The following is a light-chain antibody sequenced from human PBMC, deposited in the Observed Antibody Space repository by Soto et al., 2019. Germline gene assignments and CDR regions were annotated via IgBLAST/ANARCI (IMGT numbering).Light chain of an antibody. Sequence: SVLAQPPSASGTPGQRVTISCSGSNSNIGRNIVNWYQQLPGTAPKLLLYNNNQRPSGVPDRFSGSKSGTSASLAIRGPQSEDEADYYCAAWDDSLNSYVFGTGTKVTVL. V-gene: IGLV1-44*01. CDR2: NNN. CDR3: AAWDDSLNSYV. CDR1: NSNIGRNI. J-gene: IGLJ1*01.